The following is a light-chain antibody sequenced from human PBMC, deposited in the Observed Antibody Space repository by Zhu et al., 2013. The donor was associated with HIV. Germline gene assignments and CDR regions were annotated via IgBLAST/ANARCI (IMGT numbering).Light chain of an antibody. CDR3: LQDYTYPWT. Sequence: AVRMTQSPSSFSASTGDRVTITCRASQDISSFLAWYQQKPGKAPKLLIYAASTLQSGVPSRFSGSGSGTHFTLTISSLQPEDFATYFCLQDYTYPWTFGQGTKVESK. CDR2: AAS. V-gene: IGKV1-8*01. J-gene: IGKJ1*01. CDR1: QDISSF.